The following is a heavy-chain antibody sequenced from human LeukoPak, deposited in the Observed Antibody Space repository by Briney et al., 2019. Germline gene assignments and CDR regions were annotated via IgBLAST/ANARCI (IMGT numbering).Heavy chain of an antibody. CDR3: AGESREHCSSTSCYRLYFDY. Sequence: SETLSLTCAVYGGSFSGYYWSWIRQPPGKGLEWIGEINHSGSTNYNPSLKSRVTISVDTSKNQFSLKLSSVTAADTAVYYCAGESREHCSSTSCYRLYFDYWGQGTLVTVFS. V-gene: IGHV4-34*01. CDR1: GGSFSGYY. J-gene: IGHJ4*02. D-gene: IGHD2-2*02. CDR2: INHSGST.